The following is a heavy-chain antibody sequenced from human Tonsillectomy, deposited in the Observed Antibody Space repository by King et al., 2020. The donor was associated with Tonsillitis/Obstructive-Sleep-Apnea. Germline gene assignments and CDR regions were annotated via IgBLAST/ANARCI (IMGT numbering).Heavy chain of an antibody. CDR2: SSWNSGSI. Sequence: VQLVESGGGLVQPGRSLRLSCAASGFTFDDYAMHWGRQAPGKGLEWVSGSSWNSGSIGYADSVKGRFTISRDNAKNSLYLQMNSLRAEDTALYYCAKDRGSGIAVAGPTNWYFDLWGRGTLVTVSS. CDR1: GFTFDDYA. CDR3: AKDRGSGIAVAGPTNWYFDL. V-gene: IGHV3-9*01. D-gene: IGHD6-19*01. J-gene: IGHJ2*01.